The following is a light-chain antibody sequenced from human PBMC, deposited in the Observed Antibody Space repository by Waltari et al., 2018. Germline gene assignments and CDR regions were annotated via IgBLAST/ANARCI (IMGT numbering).Light chain of an antibody. CDR2: LGS. CDR1: QSLLHSNGFNY. J-gene: IGKJ5*01. Sequence: DIVMTQSPLSLPITPGEPASISCKSSQSLLHSNGFNYLDWYLQKPGQSPQLLIYLGSTRASGVPYRFSGGGTGTDFTLKISRVAAEDVGVYYCMQALQSPITFGQGTRLEIK. CDR3: MQALQSPIT. V-gene: IGKV2-28*01.